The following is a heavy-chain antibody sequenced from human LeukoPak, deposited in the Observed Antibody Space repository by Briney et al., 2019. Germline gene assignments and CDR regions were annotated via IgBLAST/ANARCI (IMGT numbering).Heavy chain of an antibody. D-gene: IGHD5-18*01. CDR3: ARHRGNNYDYAFDY. CDR2: IYYSGST. J-gene: IGHJ4*02. Sequence: SETLSLTCTVSGGSISSSTYYWGWIRQPPGKGLEWIGSIYYSGSTYYNPSLKSRVTISVDTSENQFSLKLTSVTAADTAVYYCARHRGNNYDYAFDYWGQGTLVTVSS. V-gene: IGHV4-39*01. CDR1: GGSISSSTYY.